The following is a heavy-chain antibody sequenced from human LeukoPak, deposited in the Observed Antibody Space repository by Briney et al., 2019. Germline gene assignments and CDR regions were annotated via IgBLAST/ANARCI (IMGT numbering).Heavy chain of an antibody. CDR1: GYTFTGYY. D-gene: IGHD2-2*01. Sequence: ASVKVSCKASGYTFTGYYMHWVRQAPGQGLEWMGWINPNSGGTNYAQKFQGRVTMTRDASISTAYMELSRLRSDDTAVYYCARDGCSSTGCYFYYYYYMDVWGKGTTVTVSS. V-gene: IGHV1-2*02. J-gene: IGHJ6*03. CDR2: INPNSGGT. CDR3: ARDGCSSTGCYFYYYYYMDV.